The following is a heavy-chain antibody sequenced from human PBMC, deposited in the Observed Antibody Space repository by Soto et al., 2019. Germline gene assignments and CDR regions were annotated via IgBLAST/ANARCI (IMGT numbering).Heavy chain of an antibody. CDR1: GGSVYSTSYY. CDR2: IFYGGST. D-gene: IGHD3-10*01. V-gene: IGHV4-39*01. CDR3: ARRLASGSPYFDY. Sequence: SETLSLTCSVSGGSVYSTSYYWGWIRQPPGKGLEWVGHIFYGGSTHYNPSLESRVAISVDTSKNQVSLRLTSVTAADTAVYYCARRLASGSPYFDYWGQGTLVTVSS. J-gene: IGHJ4*02.